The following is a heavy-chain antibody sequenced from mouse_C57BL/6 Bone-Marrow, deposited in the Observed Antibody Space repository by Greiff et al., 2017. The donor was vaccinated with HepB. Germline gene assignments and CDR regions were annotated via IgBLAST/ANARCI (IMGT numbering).Heavy chain of an antibody. Sequence: VQLKQSGPELVKPGASVKISCKASGYTFTDYYMNWVKQSHGKSLEWIGDINPNNGGTSYNQKFKGKATLTVDKSSSTAYMELRSLTSEDSAVYYCARSYYSNYGYYFDYWGQGTTLTVSS. J-gene: IGHJ2*01. CDR2: INPNNGGT. D-gene: IGHD2-5*01. CDR1: GYTFTDYY. CDR3: ARSYYSNYGYYFDY. V-gene: IGHV1-26*01.